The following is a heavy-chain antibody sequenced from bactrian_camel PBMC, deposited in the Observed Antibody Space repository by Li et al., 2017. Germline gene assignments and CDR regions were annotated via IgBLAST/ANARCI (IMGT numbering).Heavy chain of an antibody. CDR2: IDVDDTT. V-gene: IGHV3S55*01. J-gene: IGHJ4*01. Sequence: HVQLVASGGDSVQAGGSLRLSCKVSGHSRGSNCVGWYRLPPGRAPAEREVVVTIDVDDTTKYANSVKGRLTISRDSAKNTVYLQMNNLKTEDTATYYCAADFYNLQLARSYSYWGQGTQVTVS. CDR1: GHSRGSNC. CDR3: AADFYNLQLARSYSY. D-gene: IGHD7*01.